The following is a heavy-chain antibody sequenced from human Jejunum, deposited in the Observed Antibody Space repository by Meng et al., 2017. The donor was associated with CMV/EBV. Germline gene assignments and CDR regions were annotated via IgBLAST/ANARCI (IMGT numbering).Heavy chain of an antibody. V-gene: IGHV4-39*07. CDR2: ISYTGST. D-gene: IGHD4-11*01. Sequence: GGSLSSTSYPWGGVRQSPGKGLEWVGSISYTGSTYYNPSLERRLTISVDRSKNQFSLRLTTATAADAAVYYCVRVDTMTTFLLDSWGPGTLVTVSS. CDR3: VRVDTMTTFLLDS. CDR1: GGSLSSTSYP. J-gene: IGHJ4*02.